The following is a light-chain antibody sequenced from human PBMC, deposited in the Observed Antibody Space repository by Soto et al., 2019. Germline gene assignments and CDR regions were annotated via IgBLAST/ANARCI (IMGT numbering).Light chain of an antibody. CDR1: SSDVGGYNY. Sequence: QSVLTQPPSASGSPGQSVTISCTGTSSDVGGYNYVSWYQQLPGTAPKLLIYSNNQWPSGVPDRFSGSKSGTSASLAISGLQSEDEADYYCAAWDDSLNGLFGTGTKVTVL. V-gene: IGLV1-44*01. J-gene: IGLJ1*01. CDR3: AAWDDSLNGL. CDR2: SNN.